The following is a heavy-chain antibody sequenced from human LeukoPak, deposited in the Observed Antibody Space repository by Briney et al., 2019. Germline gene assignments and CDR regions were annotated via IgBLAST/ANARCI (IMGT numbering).Heavy chain of an antibody. CDR3: AKMGKTENHYGSGRFSYYYYMDV. CDR1: GFTIIGYA. J-gene: IGHJ6*03. V-gene: IGHV3-30*18. CDR2: ISHDATD. D-gene: IGHD3-10*01. Sequence: QTGGSLRLSCAASGFTIIGYAMYWVRQAPGKGLEFVASISHDATDRYRESVKGRFTISRDTSKNTLFLQMNSLRAEDTAVYYCAKMGKTENHYGSGRFSYYYYMDVWGKGTTVTISS.